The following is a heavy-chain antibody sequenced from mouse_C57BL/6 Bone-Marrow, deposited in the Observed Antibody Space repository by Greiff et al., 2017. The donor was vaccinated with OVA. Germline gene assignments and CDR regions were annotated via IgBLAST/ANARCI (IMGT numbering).Heavy chain of an antibody. J-gene: IGHJ2*01. CDR1: GFSLSTFGMG. V-gene: IGHV8-8*01. CDR3: ARIPVITTVVAVY. D-gene: IGHD1-1*01. Sequence: QVTLKESVPGILQPSQTLSLTCSFSGFSLSTFGMGVGWIRPPPGKGLEWLAHIWWGDDKYYTPALKSRLTISKATSKTQVFLKIANVDTADTATYYCARIPVITTVVAVYWGQGTTLTVSA. CDR2: IWWGDDK.